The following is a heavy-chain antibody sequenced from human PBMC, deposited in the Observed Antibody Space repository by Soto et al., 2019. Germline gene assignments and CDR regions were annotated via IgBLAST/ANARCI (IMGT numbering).Heavy chain of an antibody. V-gene: IGHV4-59*01. D-gene: IGHD1-26*01. CDR3: ARYSRRHTDLDY. Sequence: HVQLLESGPGLVKPSETLSLTCTVSGDSISGYYWSWIRQTPGKGLEWIGWIHYSGATLYNPSLKTRITISVDMSRNHFSLKVTSVTAADTALYYCARYSRRHTDLDYWGQGTLVTVSS. J-gene: IGHJ4*02. CDR2: IHYSGAT. CDR1: GDSISGYY.